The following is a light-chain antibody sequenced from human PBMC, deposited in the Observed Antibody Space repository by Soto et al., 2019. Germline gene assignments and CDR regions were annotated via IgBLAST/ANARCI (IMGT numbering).Light chain of an antibody. Sequence: EIVLTQSPATLSLSPGERATLSRRASQSVSSYLAWYQQKPGQAPRLLIYDASNRATGIPARFSGSGSGTDFTLTISSLEPEDFAVYYCQQRNNWPRGTFGQGTRLEIK. CDR3: QQRNNWPRGT. V-gene: IGKV3-11*01. CDR2: DAS. CDR1: QSVSSY. J-gene: IGKJ5*01.